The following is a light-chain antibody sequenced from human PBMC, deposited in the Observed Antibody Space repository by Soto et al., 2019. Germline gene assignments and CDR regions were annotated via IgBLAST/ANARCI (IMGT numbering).Light chain of an antibody. CDR2: EVN. CDR1: NGAVGSYDL. J-gene: IGLJ2*01. V-gene: IGLV2-23*02. CDR3: CSYAGSNSLI. Sequence: QSALTQPASVSGSPGQSITLSCTGTNGAVGSYDLVSWYQRYPGEAPKLIIYEVNKRPSGISNRFSGSKSGNTASLTSSGLQAEDEAEYDCCSYAGSNSLIFGGGTKLTGL.